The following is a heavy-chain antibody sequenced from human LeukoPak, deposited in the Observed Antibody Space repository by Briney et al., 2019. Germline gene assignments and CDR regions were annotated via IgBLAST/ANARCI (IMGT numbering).Heavy chain of an antibody. D-gene: IGHD5-24*01. Sequence: PSETLSLTCTVSGGSISSYYWSWIRQPPGKGLEWIGYIYTSGSTNYNPSLKSRVTISVDTSKNQFSLKLSSVTAVDTAVYYCARRWAGLFDPWGQGTLVTVSS. V-gene: IGHV4-4*09. CDR1: GGSISSYY. J-gene: IGHJ5*02. CDR3: ARRWAGLFDP. CDR2: IYTSGST.